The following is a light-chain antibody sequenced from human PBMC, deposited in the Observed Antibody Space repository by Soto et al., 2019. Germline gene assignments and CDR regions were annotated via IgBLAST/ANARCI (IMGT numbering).Light chain of an antibody. V-gene: IGLV2-14*01. Sequence: QSVLTQPASVSGSPGQSITISCTGTSXDVGVYNYVSWYQQHPGKAPKLMIYEVSNRPSGVSNRFSGSKSGNTASLTISGLQAEDEADYYCSSYTSRSTPHDYVFGTGTKVTVL. CDR2: EVS. J-gene: IGLJ1*01. CDR1: SXDVGVYNY. CDR3: SSYTSRSTPHDYV.